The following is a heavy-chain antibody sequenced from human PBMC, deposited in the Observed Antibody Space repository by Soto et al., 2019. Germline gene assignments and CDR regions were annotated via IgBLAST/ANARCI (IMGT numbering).Heavy chain of an antibody. CDR3: AREGGGYRFDY. Sequence: QVQLQESGPGLVKPSETLSLTCAVSGASFGTYYWSWIRQPPGKGLEWIGYIFYSGHLKYNRSLKSRLTISVDPSKIQLSLRLTSVTAADTAVYYCAREGGGYRFDYWGQGTLVTVSS. J-gene: IGHJ4*02. V-gene: IGHV4-59*01. CDR1: GASFGTYY. D-gene: IGHD1-26*01. CDR2: IFYSGHL.